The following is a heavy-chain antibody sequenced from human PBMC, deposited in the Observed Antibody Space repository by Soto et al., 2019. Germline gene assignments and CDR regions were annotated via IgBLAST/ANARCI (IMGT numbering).Heavy chain of an antibody. D-gene: IGHD3-3*01. CDR2: ISSGGSFM. CDR1: GVSFYDSD. CDR3: ARKHSSDATGYDYFDS. V-gene: IGHV3-21*03. Sequence: EVQLVESGGGLVEPGGSLRLSCTGSGVSFYDSDMTWVRQAPGKGLEWVSSISSGGSFMFYAESFKGRFTISRNNAKNSLFLQMNSLRVEDTSIYYCARKHSSDATGYDYFDSWGQGTLVTVSS. J-gene: IGHJ4*02.